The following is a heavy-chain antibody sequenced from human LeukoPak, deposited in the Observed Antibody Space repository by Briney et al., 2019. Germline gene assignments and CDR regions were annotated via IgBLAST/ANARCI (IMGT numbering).Heavy chain of an antibody. V-gene: IGHV1-2*02. CDR3: ARDGEYGTGSYYRGSFDY. J-gene: IGHJ4*02. CDR1: VYCFTAFY. D-gene: IGHD3-10*01. Sequence: GASVKVSCKASVYCFTAFYIHWVRQAPGQELEWMGWIHPRSGDTSYAQKFQGRVTMARDTSISTVCMDLSSLGSDDTDVYYCARDGEYGTGSYYRGSFDYWGQGILVTVSS. CDR2: IHPRSGDT.